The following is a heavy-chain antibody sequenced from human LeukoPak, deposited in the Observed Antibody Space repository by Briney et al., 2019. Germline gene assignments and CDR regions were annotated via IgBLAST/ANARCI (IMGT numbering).Heavy chain of an antibody. V-gene: IGHV3-30*02. CDR2: IRYDGSNK. Sequence: GGSLRLSCAASGFTFSSYGMHWVRQAPGKGLEWVAFIRYDGSNKYYADSGKGRFTISRDNSKNTLYLQMNSLRAEDTAVYYLAKEVKVFWGGPDYWGQGTLVTVSS. CDR1: GFTFSSYG. CDR3: AKEVKVFWGGPDY. J-gene: IGHJ4*02. D-gene: IGHD3-16*01.